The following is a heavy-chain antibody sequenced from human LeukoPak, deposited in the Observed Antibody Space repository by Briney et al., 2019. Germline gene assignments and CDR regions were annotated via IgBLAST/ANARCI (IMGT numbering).Heavy chain of an antibody. V-gene: IGHV4-59*08. CDR1: GGSINSHY. CDR3: VRRDTGWNYFDY. D-gene: IGHD6-19*01. Sequence: PSETLSLTCAVSGGSINSHYWGWIRQPPGKGLQWIGDIYYTGKNNYNPSLKSRDTISLDTSKDHLSLNLTSVLAADTAIYYCVRRDTGWNYFDYWGQGILVTVSS. J-gene: IGHJ4*02. CDR2: IYYTGKN.